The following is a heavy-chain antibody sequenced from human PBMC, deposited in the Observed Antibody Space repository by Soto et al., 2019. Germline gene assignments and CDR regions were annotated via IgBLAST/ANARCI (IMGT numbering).Heavy chain of an antibody. Sequence: QVQLVESGGGLVKPGGSLSLSCAASGFSFSDSYMSWVRQAPGTGLEWVAYISGSSGYTGYADSVKGRFTISRDNAKNSLYLQMNSLRVEDTAVYYCARDRGGYGPPDVWGQGTTVTVSS. D-gene: IGHD3-10*01. CDR3: ARDRGGYGPPDV. V-gene: IGHV3-11*06. CDR1: GFSFSDSY. J-gene: IGHJ6*02. CDR2: ISGSSGYT.